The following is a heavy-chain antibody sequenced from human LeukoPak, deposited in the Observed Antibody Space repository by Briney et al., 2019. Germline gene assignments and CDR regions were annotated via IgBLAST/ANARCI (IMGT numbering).Heavy chain of an antibody. D-gene: IGHD3-22*01. Sequence: SETLSLTCTVSGGSISSSSYYWDWIRQPPGKGLEWIGSIYYSGNTNYNPSLKSRVTISVETSKNQFSLKLSSVTAADTAVYYCARVTGYMIEDYFDYWGQGTLVTVSS. CDR2: IYYSGNT. J-gene: IGHJ4*02. CDR3: ARVTGYMIEDYFDY. CDR1: GGSISSSSYY. V-gene: IGHV4-39*07.